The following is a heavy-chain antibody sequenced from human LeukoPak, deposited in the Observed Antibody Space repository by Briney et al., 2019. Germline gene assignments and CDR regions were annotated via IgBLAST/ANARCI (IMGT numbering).Heavy chain of an antibody. CDR2: IYSGGST. CDR1: GFTVSSNY. J-gene: IGHJ6*02. Sequence: PGGSLRLSCAASGFTVSSNYMSWVRQAPGKGLEWVSVIYSGGSTYYADSVKGRFTISRDNSKNTLYLQMNSLRAEDTAVYYCARVQTVDGYYYYGMVVWGQGTTVTVSS. CDR3: ARVQTVDGYYYYGMVV. D-gene: IGHD2-8*01. V-gene: IGHV3-53*01.